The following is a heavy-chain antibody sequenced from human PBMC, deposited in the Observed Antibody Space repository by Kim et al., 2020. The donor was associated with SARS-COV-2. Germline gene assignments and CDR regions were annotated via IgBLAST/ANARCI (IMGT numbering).Heavy chain of an antibody. Sequence: GGSLRLSCAASGFTFSSYAMSWVRQAPGKGLEWVSAISGSGGSTYYADSVKGRFTISRDNSKNTLYLQMNSLRAQDTAVYYCAKDSWENYYDSSGLGSDFDYWGQGSLVTVSS. CDR2: ISGSGGST. CDR1: GFTFSSYA. V-gene: IGHV3-23*01. D-gene: IGHD3-22*01. CDR3: AKDSWENYYDSSGLGSDFDY. J-gene: IGHJ4*02.